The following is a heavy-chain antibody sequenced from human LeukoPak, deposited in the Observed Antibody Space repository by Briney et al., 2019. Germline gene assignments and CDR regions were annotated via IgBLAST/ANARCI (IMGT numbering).Heavy chain of an antibody. J-gene: IGHJ3*01. V-gene: IGHV3-23*01. Sequence: GGSLRLSCAASGFNFITAAMTWVRQAPGKGLEWVSLIGSSGGSTYYADSVKGRSTISRDNSNHTLSLQMNSLRVEDTAIYYCVKDIQLSTWGLGTMVTVSS. CDR2: IGSSGGST. CDR1: GFNFITAA. D-gene: IGHD5-24*01. CDR3: VKDIQLST.